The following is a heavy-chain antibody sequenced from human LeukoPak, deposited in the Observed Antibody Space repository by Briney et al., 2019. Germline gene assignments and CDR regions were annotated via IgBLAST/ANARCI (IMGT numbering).Heavy chain of an antibody. V-gene: IGHV4-4*08. CDR2: IYNRGNT. CDR3: ARLGRWLQYWD. Sequence: SETLSLTCTVSGGSISDYHWTWIRQPPGKGLEYIGYIYNRGNTFYNPSLKSRVTISVDTSKNQFSLKLSSVTAADTAVYYCARLGRWLQYWDWGQGTLVTVSS. D-gene: IGHD5-24*01. CDR1: GGSISDYH. J-gene: IGHJ4*02.